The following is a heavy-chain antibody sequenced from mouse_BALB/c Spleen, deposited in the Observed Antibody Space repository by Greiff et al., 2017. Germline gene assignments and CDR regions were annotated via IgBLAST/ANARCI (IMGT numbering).Heavy chain of an antibody. J-gene: IGHJ4*01. V-gene: IGHV1-14*01. CDR3: ARLITTDAMDY. CDR1: GYTFTSYV. D-gene: IGHD2-4*01. CDR2: INPYNDGT. Sequence: VQLQQSGPELVKPGASVKMSCKASGYTFTSYVMHWVKQKPGQGLEWIGYINPYNDGTKYNEKFKGKATLTSDKSSSTAYMELSSLTSEDSAVYYCARLITTDAMDYWGQGTSVTVSS.